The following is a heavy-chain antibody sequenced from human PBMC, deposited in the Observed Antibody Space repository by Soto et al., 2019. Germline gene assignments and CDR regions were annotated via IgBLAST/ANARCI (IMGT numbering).Heavy chain of an antibody. CDR1: GGSLSSSSYS. D-gene: IGHD2-2*01. CDR2: IYYGGST. J-gene: IGHJ6*02. V-gene: IGHV4-39*01. CDR3: ARHPGYCSGTSCDGYYTMDV. Sequence: QLQLQESGPGLVKPSETLSLTCIVSGGSLSSSSYSWAWLRQPPGKGLEWIATIYYGGSTYYNPSLKSRVTTSVDTSKNHFSQQLSSVTAADTEVYYCARHPGYCSGTSCDGYYTMDVWGQGTTVTVSS.